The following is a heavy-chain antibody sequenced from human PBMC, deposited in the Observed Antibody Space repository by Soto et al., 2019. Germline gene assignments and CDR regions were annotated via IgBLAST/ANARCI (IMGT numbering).Heavy chain of an antibody. V-gene: IGHV1-8*01. CDR1: GYTFTSYD. J-gene: IGHJ6*02. CDR3: ASGCSSTSCYFDYYYYGVDV. D-gene: IGHD2-2*01. Sequence: QVQLVQSGAEVKKPGASVKVSCKASGYTFTSYDINWVRQATGQGLEWMGWMNPNSGNTGYAQKFQGRVTMTRNTSISTAYMELSSLRSEDTAVYYCASGCSSTSCYFDYYYYGVDVWGQGTTVTVSS. CDR2: MNPNSGNT.